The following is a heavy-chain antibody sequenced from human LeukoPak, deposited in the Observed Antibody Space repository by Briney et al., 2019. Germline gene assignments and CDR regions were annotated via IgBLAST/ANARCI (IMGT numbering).Heavy chain of an antibody. CDR1: GLAFSTYG. CDR2: IDSSSSTI. V-gene: IGHV3-48*01. D-gene: IGHD6-6*01. J-gene: IGHJ4*02. Sequence: GSLRLSCAASGLAFSTYGMNWVREAPGKGLEWVSYIDSSSSTIFYADSVKGRFTISRDNAKNSLYLQMNSLRAEDTAVYYCAKWKYSNSGIDDYWGQGTLVTVSS. CDR3: AKWKYSNSGIDDY.